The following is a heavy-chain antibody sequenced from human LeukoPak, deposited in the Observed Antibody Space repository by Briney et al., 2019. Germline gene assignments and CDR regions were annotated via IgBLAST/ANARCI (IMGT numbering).Heavy chain of an antibody. Sequence: GGSLRLSCAASGFTFSSYAMHWVRQAPGKGLEWVAVISYDGSNKYYADSVKGRFTISRDNSKNTLYLQMNSLRAEDTAVYYCAKDRLLWFGELPDAFDIWGQGTMVTVSS. D-gene: IGHD3-10*01. J-gene: IGHJ3*02. CDR3: AKDRLLWFGELPDAFDI. CDR1: GFTFSSYA. CDR2: ISYDGSNK. V-gene: IGHV3-30-3*01.